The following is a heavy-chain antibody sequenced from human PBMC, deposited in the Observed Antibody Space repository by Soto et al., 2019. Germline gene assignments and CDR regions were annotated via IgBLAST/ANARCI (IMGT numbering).Heavy chain of an antibody. D-gene: IGHD4-17*01. CDR3: ARIDDYGDYVTDY. J-gene: IGHJ4*02. V-gene: IGHV3-33*01. CDR2: IWYDRSRR. CDR1: GFTFNTHG. Sequence: GSLRLSCAASGFTFNTHGMHWVRQAPGKGLEWVAVIWYDRSRRYYADFVRGRFTISRDNSQNTLYLQMTSLRAEDTAVYYCARIDDYGDYVTDYWGQGALVTVSS.